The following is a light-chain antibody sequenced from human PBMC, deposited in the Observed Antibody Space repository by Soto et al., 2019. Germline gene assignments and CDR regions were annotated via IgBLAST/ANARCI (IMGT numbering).Light chain of an antibody. CDR3: SSYTSSSTSV. CDR2: DVS. CDR1: SSDVGSYSR. Sequence: QSVLTQSPSVSGSPGQSVAISCTGTSSDVGSYSRVSWYQQPPGTAPKLMIYDVSNRPSGVPDRFSGSKSGNTASLPISGLQSEDEALYYCSSYTSSSTSVFGTGTKVTVL. J-gene: IGLJ1*01. V-gene: IGLV2-18*02.